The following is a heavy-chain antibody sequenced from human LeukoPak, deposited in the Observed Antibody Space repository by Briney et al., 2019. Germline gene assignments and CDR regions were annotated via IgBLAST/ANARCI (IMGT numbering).Heavy chain of an antibody. CDR3: AREGFLGTIPRYYFDY. J-gene: IGHJ4*02. Sequence: GASVKVSCKASGGTFSSYAISWGGQAPGQGLEWRERIIPILGIANYAQKFQGRVTITADKSTSTAYMELSSLRSEDTAVYYCAREGFLGTIPRYYFDYWGQGTLVTVSS. D-gene: IGHD2-2*02. CDR2: IIPILGIA. V-gene: IGHV1-69*04. CDR1: GGTFSSYA.